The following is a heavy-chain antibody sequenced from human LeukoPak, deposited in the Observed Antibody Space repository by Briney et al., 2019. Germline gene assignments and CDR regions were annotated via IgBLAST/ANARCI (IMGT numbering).Heavy chain of an antibody. Sequence: SVKVSCKASGGTFSSYAISWVRQAPGQGLEWMGRIIPILGIANYAQKFQGRVTITADKSTSTAYMELSSLRSEDTAVYYCAGGEYSYGYGFDYWGQGTLVTVSS. J-gene: IGHJ4*02. CDR1: GGTFSSYA. V-gene: IGHV1-69*04. CDR3: AGGEYSYGYGFDY. CDR2: IIPILGIA. D-gene: IGHD5-18*01.